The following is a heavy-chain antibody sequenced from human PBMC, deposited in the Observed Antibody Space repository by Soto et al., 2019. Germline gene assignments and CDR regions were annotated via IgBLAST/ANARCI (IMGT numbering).Heavy chain of an antibody. CDR1: GYSFTSYW. D-gene: IGHD3-10*01. J-gene: IGHJ3*02. Sequence: GESLKISCKGSGYSFTSYWIGWVRQMPGKGLEWMGIIYPGDSDTRYSPSFQGQVTISADKSISTAYLQWSSLKASDTAMYYCAIDPTPPYGSGSYETFDIWGQGTMVTVSS. CDR2: IYPGDSDT. CDR3: AIDPTPPYGSGSYETFDI. V-gene: IGHV5-51*01.